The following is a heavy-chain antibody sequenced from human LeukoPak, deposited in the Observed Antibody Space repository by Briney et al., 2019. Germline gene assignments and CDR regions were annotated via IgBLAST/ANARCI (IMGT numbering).Heavy chain of an antibody. D-gene: IGHD2-8*01. V-gene: IGHV1-69*05. CDR2: IIPIFGTA. CDR3: AREGYCTNGVCLGEFFDL. Sequence: SVKVSCKASGGTFSSYTISWVRQPPGQGLEWMGGIIPIFGTANYAQKFQGRVTITTDESTSTAYMELSSLRSEDTAVYYCAREGYCTNGVCLGEFFDLWGRGTLVTVSS. J-gene: IGHJ2*01. CDR1: GGTFSSYT.